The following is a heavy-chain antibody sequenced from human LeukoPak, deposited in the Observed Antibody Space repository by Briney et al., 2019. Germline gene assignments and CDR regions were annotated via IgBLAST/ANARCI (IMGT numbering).Heavy chain of an antibody. CDR1: GGSISSGDYY. J-gene: IGHJ4*02. CDR3: ARDGRSRGRLDY. CDR2: IYYSGST. V-gene: IGHV4-30-4*01. Sequence: NPSETLSLTCTVSGGSISSGDYYWSWIRQPPGKGLEWIGYIYYSGSTYYNPSLKSRVTISVDTSKNQFSLKLSSVTAADTAVYYCARDGRSRGRLDYWGQGTLVTVSS. D-gene: IGHD3-22*01.